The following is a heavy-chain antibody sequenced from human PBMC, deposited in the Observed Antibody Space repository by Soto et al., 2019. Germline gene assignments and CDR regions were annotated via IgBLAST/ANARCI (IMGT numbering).Heavy chain of an antibody. V-gene: IGHV1-69*13. J-gene: IGHJ6*02. D-gene: IGHD3-10*01. Sequence: SVKVSCKASGGTFSSYAISWVRQDHGQGLEWMGGIIPIFGTANYAQKFQGRVTITADESTSTAYMELSSLRSEDTAVYYCARHGRSITMVRGVIMYDYGMDVWGQGTTVTVSS. CDR2: IIPIFGTA. CDR1: GGTFSSYA. CDR3: ARHGRSITMVRGVIMYDYGMDV.